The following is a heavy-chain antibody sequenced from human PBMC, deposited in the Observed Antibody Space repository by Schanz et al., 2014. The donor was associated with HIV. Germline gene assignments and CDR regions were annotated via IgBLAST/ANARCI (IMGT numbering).Heavy chain of an antibody. CDR1: GYIFTSNG. Sequence: QVQLVQSGAEVKKPGASVRVSCKTSGYIFTSNGISWVRQAPGQGLEWMGWISPSNGNTNYAQKFQGRVTMTTDTSTSTAYMDLRSLRSDDTAVYYCAREKTTLNWFDPGGQGTLVTVSS. CDR2: ISPSNGNT. V-gene: IGHV1-18*01. CDR3: AREKTTLNWFDP. J-gene: IGHJ5*02.